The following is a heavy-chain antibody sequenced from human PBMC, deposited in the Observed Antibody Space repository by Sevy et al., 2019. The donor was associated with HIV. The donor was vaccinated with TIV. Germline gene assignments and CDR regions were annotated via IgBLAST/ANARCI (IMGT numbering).Heavy chain of an antibody. J-gene: IGHJ4*02. CDR1: GYTLTELS. Sequence: ASVKVSCKVSGYTLTELSMHWVRQAPGKGLEWMGGFDPEDGETIYVQKFQGRVTMTEDTSTDTAYMELSSLRSEDTAVYYCATMEYFYDSSAYLSGDYWGQGTLVTVSS. V-gene: IGHV1-24*01. CDR2: FDPEDGET. D-gene: IGHD3-22*01. CDR3: ATMEYFYDSSAYLSGDY.